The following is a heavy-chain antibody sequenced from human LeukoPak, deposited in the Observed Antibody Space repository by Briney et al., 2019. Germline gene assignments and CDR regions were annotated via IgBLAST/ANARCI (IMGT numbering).Heavy chain of an antibody. V-gene: IGHV4-39*07. Sequence: SETLSLTCTVSGGSISSSSYYWGWIRQPPGKGLEWIGSIYYSGSTYYNPSLKSRVTISVDTSKNQFSLKLSSVTAADTAVYYCAREKHGLRFLEWLFDAFDIWGQGTMVTVSS. J-gene: IGHJ3*02. D-gene: IGHD3-3*01. CDR3: AREKHGLRFLEWLFDAFDI. CDR1: GGSISSSSYY. CDR2: IYYSGST.